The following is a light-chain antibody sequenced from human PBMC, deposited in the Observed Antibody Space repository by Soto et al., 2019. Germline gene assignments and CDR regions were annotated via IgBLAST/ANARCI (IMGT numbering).Light chain of an antibody. J-gene: IGKJ1*01. CDR3: PQYASSVT. CDR1: QSFSSTF. V-gene: IGKV3-20*01. CDR2: GAS. Sequence: EILLTQSPDSLSLSPGDRATLSCRASQSFSSTFFAWYQQKPGQAPRLLIYGASSRATGIPDRFSGSGSGTDFTLTISRLEPEDFAVYYYPQYASSVTFGQGPKVEIK.